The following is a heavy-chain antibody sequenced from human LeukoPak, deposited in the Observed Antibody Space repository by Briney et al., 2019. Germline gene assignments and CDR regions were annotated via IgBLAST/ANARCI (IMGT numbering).Heavy chain of an antibody. V-gene: IGHV3-21*04. Sequence: GGSLRLSCSASGFTFSDYDMNWVRQAPGKGLGWVSSISYLSSHVYYGDSVKGRFSISRDNAKNSLYLQMNSLRAEDTAVYYCAKPSRGDGLTDYWGQGTLVTVSS. D-gene: IGHD3-16*01. CDR3: AKPSRGDGLTDY. CDR2: ISYLSSHV. J-gene: IGHJ4*02. CDR1: GFTFSDYD.